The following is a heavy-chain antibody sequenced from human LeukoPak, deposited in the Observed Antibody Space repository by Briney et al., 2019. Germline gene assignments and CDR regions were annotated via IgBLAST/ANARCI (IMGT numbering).Heavy chain of an antibody. J-gene: IGHJ6*02. D-gene: IGHD6-19*01. Sequence: SETLSLTCTVSGGSISSSSYYWGWIRQPPGKGLEWIGSIYYSGSTYYNPSLKSRVTISVDTSKNQFSLKLSSVTAADTAVYYCTGIRPQWLVQTLYGMDVWGQGTTVTVSS. V-gene: IGHV4-39*07. CDR3: TGIRPQWLVQTLYGMDV. CDR2: IYYSGST. CDR1: GGSISSSSYY.